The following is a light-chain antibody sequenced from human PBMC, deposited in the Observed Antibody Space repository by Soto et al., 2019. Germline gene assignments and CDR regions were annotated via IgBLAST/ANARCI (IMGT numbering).Light chain of an antibody. CDR2: GAS. CDR1: QSVSSSY. J-gene: IGKJ1*01. Sequence: DIVMTQSPAALSVSPGERATLSCRASQSVSSSYLAWYQQKPGQAPRLLIYGASSRATGIPDRFSGSGSGTDFTLTISRLEPEDFAVYYCQQYDSSPRTFGQGTKVDIK. CDR3: QQYDSSPRT. V-gene: IGKV3-20*01.